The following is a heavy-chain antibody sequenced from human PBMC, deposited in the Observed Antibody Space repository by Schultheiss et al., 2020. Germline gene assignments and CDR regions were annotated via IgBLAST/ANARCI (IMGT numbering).Heavy chain of an antibody. V-gene: IGHV4-34*01. CDR3: ARKYGDYRSGYYYYYMDV. J-gene: IGHJ6*03. Sequence: ESLKISCAASGFTFSSYWMHWVRQAPGKGLEWIGEINHSGSTNYNPSLKSRVTISVDTSKNQFSLKLSSVTAADTAVYYCARKYGDYRSGYYYYYMDVWGKGTTVTVSS. D-gene: IGHD4-17*01. CDR1: GFTFSSYW. CDR2: INHSGST.